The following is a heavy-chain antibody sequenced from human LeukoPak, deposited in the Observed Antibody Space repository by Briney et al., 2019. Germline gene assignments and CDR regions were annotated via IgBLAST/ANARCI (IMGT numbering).Heavy chain of an antibody. D-gene: IGHD3-22*01. J-gene: IGHJ4*02. V-gene: IGHV4-4*02. CDR3: ARGDSSGYPDY. CDR1: GDSFTSSKW. CDR2: IYDSERT. Sequence: PSGTLSLTCAVSGDSFTSSKWWSCVRQPAGEGLEWIGEIYDSERTNYSPSLKSRVTISPDKSKDQFSLKLTSVTAADTAIYYCARGDSSGYPDYWGQGRLVTVSS.